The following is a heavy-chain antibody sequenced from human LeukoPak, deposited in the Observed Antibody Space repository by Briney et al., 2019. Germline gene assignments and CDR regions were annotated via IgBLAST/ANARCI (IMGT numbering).Heavy chain of an antibody. V-gene: IGHV3-30*02. Sequence: GGSLRLSCAASGFTFSNYGMHWVRQAPGKGLEWVAFIRYDGSSKYYADSVKGRFTMSRDNSKNTLYLQMNSLRAEDTAVYYCAKDSRMMVVFITGKGTEFDHWGQGALVTVSS. CDR2: IRYDGSSK. CDR1: GFTFSNYG. J-gene: IGHJ4*02. D-gene: IGHD3-22*01. CDR3: AKDSRMMVVFITGKGTEFDH.